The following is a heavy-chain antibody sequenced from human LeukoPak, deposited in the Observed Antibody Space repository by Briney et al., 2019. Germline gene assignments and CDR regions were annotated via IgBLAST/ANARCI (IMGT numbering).Heavy chain of an antibody. Sequence: SETLSLTCTVSGGSISSYYWSWIRQPPGKGLEWIGYIYYSGSTNYNPSLKSRVTISVDTSKNQFSLKLSSVTAADTAVYYCARGVHYGSGSLFHYYYYMDVWGKGTTVTVSS. CDR3: ARGVHYGSGSLFHYYYYMDV. CDR1: GGSISSYY. J-gene: IGHJ6*03. V-gene: IGHV4-59*12. D-gene: IGHD3-10*01. CDR2: IYYSGST.